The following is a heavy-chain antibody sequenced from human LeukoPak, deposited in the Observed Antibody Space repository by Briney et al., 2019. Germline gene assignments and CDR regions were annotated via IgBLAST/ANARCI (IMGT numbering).Heavy chain of an antibody. J-gene: IGHJ5*02. CDR1: GFTFSSYA. V-gene: IGHV3-23*01. D-gene: IGHD2-2*01. CDR2: ISGSGGST. Sequence: GGSLRLSCAASGFTFSSYAMSWVRQAPGKGLEWVSAISGSGGSTYYADSVKGRFTISRDNSKNTLYLQMNSLRAEDTAVYYCAKAPRRNYCSSTSCSSTNNWFDPWGQGTLVTVSP. CDR3: AKAPRRNYCSSTSCSSTNNWFDP.